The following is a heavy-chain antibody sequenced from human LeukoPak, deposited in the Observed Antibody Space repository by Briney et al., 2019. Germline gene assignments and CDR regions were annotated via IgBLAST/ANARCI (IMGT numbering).Heavy chain of an antibody. Sequence: SETLSLTCSVSGASISSADHWWAWIRQSPGMGLEWIGSIYHSGSIYYNPSLKSRLTISVETSRNQFSLRLNSLTAAETAVYYCAREGAPRRWLQPWGQGTLVTVSS. CDR3: AREGAPRRWLQP. CDR2: IYHSGSI. V-gene: IGHV4-39*02. D-gene: IGHD5-24*01. J-gene: IGHJ4*02. CDR1: GASISSADHW.